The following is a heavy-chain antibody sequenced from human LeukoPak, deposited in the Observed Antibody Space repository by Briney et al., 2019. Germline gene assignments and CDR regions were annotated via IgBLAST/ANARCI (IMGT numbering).Heavy chain of an antibody. V-gene: IGHV4-39*02. D-gene: IGHD4-17*01. CDR3: ARHGGYGDPFDY. CDR1: GGSISGSSYY. CDR2: ISSRGIT. J-gene: IGHJ4*02. Sequence: SSETLSHTCTVSGGSISGSSYYWGWIRQPPGTGLEWIGSISSRGITYYNPSLKSRVTISVDTSKNHFSLKLTSVTAADTAVYYCARHGGYGDPFDYWGQGTLVTVSS.